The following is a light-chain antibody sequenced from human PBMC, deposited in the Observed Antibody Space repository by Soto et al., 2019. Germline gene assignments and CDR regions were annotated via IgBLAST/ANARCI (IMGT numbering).Light chain of an antibody. Sequence: DIQMTKSPSSLSASVGDRVTITCRASQSISSYLNWYQQKPGKAPKLLIYAASSLQSGVPSRFSGSGSGTDFTLTISSLQPEDFATYYCQQSYSTPLTFGGG. J-gene: IGKJ4*01. V-gene: IGKV1-39*01. CDR3: QQSYSTPLT. CDR1: QSISSY. CDR2: AAS.